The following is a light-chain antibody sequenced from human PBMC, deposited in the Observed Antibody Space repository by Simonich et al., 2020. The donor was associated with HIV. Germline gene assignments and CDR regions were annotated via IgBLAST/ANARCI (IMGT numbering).Light chain of an antibody. CDR2: KDT. J-gene: IGLJ2*01. CDR3: QSGDSSGTYVV. V-gene: IGLV3-25*03. CDR1: ALPKKY. Sequence: SYELTQPPSVSASPGQTARITCCGDALPKKYAYWYQQKPGQAPVLVIYKDTERPSGVPERFSGSSSGTTVTLTISGVQAEDEADYHCQSGDSSGTYVVFGGGTKLTVL.